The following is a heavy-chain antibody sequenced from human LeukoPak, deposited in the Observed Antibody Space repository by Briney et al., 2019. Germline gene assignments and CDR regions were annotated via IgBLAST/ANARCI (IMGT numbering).Heavy chain of an antibody. D-gene: IGHD2-15*01. Sequence: PGGSLRLSCAASGFTVSSNYMSWVRQAPGEGLEWVSVIYSGGSTYYADSVKGRFTISRDNSKNTLYLQVNSLRAEDTAVYYCARVVCSGGSCYSGHGDYFDYWGQGTLVTVSS. CDR1: GFTVSSNY. J-gene: IGHJ4*02. CDR3: ARVVCSGGSCYSGHGDYFDY. V-gene: IGHV3-53*01. CDR2: IYSGGST.